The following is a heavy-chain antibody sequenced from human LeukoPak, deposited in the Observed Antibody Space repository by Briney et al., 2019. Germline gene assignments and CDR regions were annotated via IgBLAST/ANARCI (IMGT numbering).Heavy chain of an antibody. CDR1: GGSFTFASHA. Sequence: ASVKVSCKASGGSFTFASHAITWVRQAPGQGLEWMAGIIPIYGSPSYAQRFQGRVTITSDESARTVYMELSSLRSEDTAVYYCAGFFYDNSHDDFDLWGQGTMVTVSS. V-gene: IGHV1-69*01. CDR3: AGFFYDNSHDDFDL. J-gene: IGHJ3*01. D-gene: IGHD3-22*01. CDR2: IIPIYGSP.